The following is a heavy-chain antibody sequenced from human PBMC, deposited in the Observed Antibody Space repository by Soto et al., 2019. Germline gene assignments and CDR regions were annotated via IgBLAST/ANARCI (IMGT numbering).Heavy chain of an antibody. CDR3: VSPEGYYDSSGYTLDY. V-gene: IGHV4-39*01. D-gene: IGHD3-22*01. CDR2: IYHSGST. J-gene: IGHJ4*02. Sequence: SETLSLTCSVSGGSIASSSYYWGWIRQPPGKGLEWIGGIYHSGSTNYNASLKSRVTLSIDTSKNQFSLKLNSVTAADTAVYYCVSPEGYYDSSGYTLDYWGQGTLVTVSS. CDR1: GGSIASSSYY.